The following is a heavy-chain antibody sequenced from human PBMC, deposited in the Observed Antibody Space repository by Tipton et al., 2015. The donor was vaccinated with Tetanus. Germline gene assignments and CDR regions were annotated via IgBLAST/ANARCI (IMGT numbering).Heavy chain of an antibody. CDR1: GYTFTHYG. CDR3: ARGRGLGPHEYFEH. CDR2: ISPFNENV. D-gene: IGHD3/OR15-3a*01. Sequence: QLVQSGAEVKKPGASVKVSCKASGYTFTHYGVNWVRQAPGQGLEWMGWISPFNENVNYAEKFQGRLTMTTDRSTATVYMDLRCLGSDDTAVYYCARGRGLGPHEYFEHWGQGTLVTVSS. J-gene: IGHJ5*02. V-gene: IGHV1-18*01.